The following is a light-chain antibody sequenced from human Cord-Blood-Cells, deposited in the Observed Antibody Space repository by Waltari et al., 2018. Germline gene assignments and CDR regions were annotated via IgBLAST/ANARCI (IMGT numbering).Light chain of an antibody. V-gene: IGLV2-11*01. J-gene: IGLJ3*02. CDR3: CSYAGSYTLV. Sequence: QSALTQPRSVSGSPGQSVTIPCTGTSSDVGGYNYVSWYQQHPGKAPKLMIYGVSKRPSGVPDRFSGSKSGNTASLTISGLQAEDEADYYCCSYAGSYTLVFGGGTKLTVL. CDR2: GVS. CDR1: SSDVGGYNY.